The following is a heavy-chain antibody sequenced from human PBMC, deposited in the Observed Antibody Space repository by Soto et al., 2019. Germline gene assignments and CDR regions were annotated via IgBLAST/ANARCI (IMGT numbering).Heavy chain of an antibody. V-gene: IGHV4-4*02. D-gene: IGHD6-19*01. J-gene: IGHJ5*02. CDR2: IFQSGST. Sequence: SETLSLTCGVSGGTIRSPDWWTWVRQPPGKGLEWIGEIFQSGSTNYTPSLESRVTISVDKSKNQFSLTLTSVTAADTAVYFCARGRGRYSSGWSWFDPWGPGILVTVSS. CDR3: ARGRGRYSSGWSWFDP. CDR1: GGTIRSPDW.